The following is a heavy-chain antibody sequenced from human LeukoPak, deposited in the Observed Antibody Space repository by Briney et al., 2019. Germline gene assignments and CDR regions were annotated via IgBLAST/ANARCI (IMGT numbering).Heavy chain of an antibody. J-gene: IGHJ4*02. CDR3: ARYYCSGGTCFHFDY. CDR2: IYYNGGT. Sequence: PSETLSLTCTVSGGTITNYYWSWIRQPPGKGLEWIGYIYYNGGTQYNPSLKSRVTMSVDTSKNQFSLKVNSVTAADTAEYYCARYYCSGGTCFHFDYWGQGTLVTVSS. CDR1: GGTITNYY. D-gene: IGHD2-15*01. V-gene: IGHV4-59*08.